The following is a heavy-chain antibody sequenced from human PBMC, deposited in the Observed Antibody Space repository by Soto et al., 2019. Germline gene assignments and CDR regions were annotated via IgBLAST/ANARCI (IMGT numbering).Heavy chain of an antibody. CDR2: ISYDGSNK. D-gene: IGHD6-13*01. CDR3: AKTPRGYSSSDWYFDL. CDR1: GFTFSSYG. V-gene: IGHV3-30*18. J-gene: IGHJ2*01. Sequence: QVQLVESGGGVVQPGRSLRLSCAASGFTFSSYGMHWVRQAPGKGLEWVAVISYDGSNKYYADSVKGRFTISRDNSKNTLYLQMNSLRAEDTAVYYCAKTPRGYSSSDWYFDLWGRGTLVTVSS.